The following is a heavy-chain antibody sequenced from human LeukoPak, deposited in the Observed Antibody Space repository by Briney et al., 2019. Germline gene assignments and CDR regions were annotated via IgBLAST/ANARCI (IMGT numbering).Heavy chain of an antibody. D-gene: IGHD3-16*01. CDR3: ARSLIPGRWYFDL. J-gene: IGHJ2*01. V-gene: IGHV3-30*03. CDR2: ISTDGSYK. Sequence: GGSLRLSCAASGFTFSNHWMSWVRQAPGKGLEWVAAISTDGSYKYHGDSVKGRFTISRDNPMNTLYLQMNGLRPDDTAVYYCARSLIPGRWYFDLWGRGTLVTVSS. CDR1: GFTFSNHW.